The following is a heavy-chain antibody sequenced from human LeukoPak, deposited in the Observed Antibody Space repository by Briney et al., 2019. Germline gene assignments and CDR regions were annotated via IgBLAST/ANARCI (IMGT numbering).Heavy chain of an antibody. CDR1: GYTCTCYY. D-gene: IGHD3-10*01. CDR2: INPNSGGT. J-gene: IGHJ3*01. V-gene: IGHV1-2*02. CDR3: ARAYVYHMVRGVTVYWFDP. Sequence: ASVKVSCKASGYTCTCYYMHWVRQAPGQGLEWMGWINPNSGGTNYAQKFQGRVTMTRDTSIRTAYLELSRLRSADTAVYYCARAYVYHMVRGVTVYWFDPWGQGTMVTVSS.